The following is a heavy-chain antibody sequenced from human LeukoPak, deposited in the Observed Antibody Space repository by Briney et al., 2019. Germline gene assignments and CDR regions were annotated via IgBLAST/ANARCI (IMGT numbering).Heavy chain of an antibody. CDR3: ARGRGSYVNTPFDY. J-gene: IGHJ4*02. CDR2: ISYDGSNK. Sequence: PGGSLRLSCAASGFTFSSYAMHWVRQAPGKGLEWVAVISYDGSNKYYADSVKGRFTISRDNSKNTLYLQMNSPRAEDTAVYYCARGRGSYVNTPFDYWGQGTLVTVSS. V-gene: IGHV3-30-3*01. D-gene: IGHD1-26*01. CDR1: GFTFSSYA.